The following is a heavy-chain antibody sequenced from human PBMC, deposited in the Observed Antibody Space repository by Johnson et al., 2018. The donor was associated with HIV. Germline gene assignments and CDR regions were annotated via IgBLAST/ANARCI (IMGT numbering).Heavy chain of an antibody. D-gene: IGHD3-22*01. V-gene: IGHV3-30*18. CDR3: AKDPSVYISMIELSRGAFDI. CDR1: GFTFNSYG. CDR2: ISYDGSHT. J-gene: IGHJ3*02. Sequence: QEQLVESGGGVVRPGGSLSLSCAASGFTFNSYGMHWVRQAPGKGLEWVTFISYDGSHTYYADSVKGRFTISRDNSNNMMYLQVNSLRVDDTAVYYCAKDPSVYISMIELSRGAFDIWGQGTKVTVSS.